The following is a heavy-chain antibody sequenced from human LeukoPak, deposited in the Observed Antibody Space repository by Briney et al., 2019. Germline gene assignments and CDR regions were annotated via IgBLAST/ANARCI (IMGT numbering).Heavy chain of an antibody. D-gene: IGHD3-3*01. CDR1: GFTFSSYD. J-gene: IGHJ4*02. V-gene: IGHV3-23*01. Sequence: PGGSLRLSCAASGFTFSSYDMSWVRQASGKGLEWVSSISGSSSYIYYADSVKGRFTISRDNSKNTLYLQMNSLRAEDTAVYYCAKDCVRFLECRTRWGQGTLVTVSS. CDR2: ISGSSSYI. CDR3: AKDCVRFLECRTR.